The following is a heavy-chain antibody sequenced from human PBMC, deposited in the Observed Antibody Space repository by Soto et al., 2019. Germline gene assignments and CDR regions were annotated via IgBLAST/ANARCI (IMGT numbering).Heavy chain of an antibody. D-gene: IGHD3-9*01. CDR3: ARTFDTITYYFDY. CDR2: ISFNGNSL. Sequence: GGSLRLSCTASEFGFSSYAMRWIRQSPGKGLEWVAVISFNGNSLHYADSVKDRFTISRDNSKSTLYLQMNNMRTEDTAVYYCARTFDTITYYFDYWGQGTLVTVSS. J-gene: IGHJ4*02. V-gene: IGHV3-30-3*01. CDR1: EFGFSSYA.